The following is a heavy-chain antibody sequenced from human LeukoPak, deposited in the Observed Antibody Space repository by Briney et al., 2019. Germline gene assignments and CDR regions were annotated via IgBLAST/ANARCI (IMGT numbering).Heavy chain of an antibody. D-gene: IGHD4-17*01. Sequence: GRSLRLSCAASGFTFDDYAMHWVRQAPGKGLEWVSGISWNSGSIGYADSVKGRFTISRDNAKNSLYLQMDSLRAEDTAVYYCARASPTTVTTSAAFDIWGQGTMVTVSS. CDR2: ISWNSGSI. CDR1: GFTFDDYA. V-gene: IGHV3-9*01. CDR3: ARASPTTVTTSAAFDI. J-gene: IGHJ3*02.